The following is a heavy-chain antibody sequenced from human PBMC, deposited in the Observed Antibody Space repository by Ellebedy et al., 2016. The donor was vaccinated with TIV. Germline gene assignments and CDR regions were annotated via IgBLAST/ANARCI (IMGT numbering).Heavy chain of an antibody. CDR3: TRDSEDISSTYYYYYMDV. D-gene: IGHD6-6*01. V-gene: IGHV4-34*01. CDR2: IYHSGST. J-gene: IGHJ6*03. Sequence: SETLSLTXAVYGGSFSGYYWGWIRQPPGKGLEWIGSIYHSGSTYYNPSLKSRVTISVDTSKNQFSLKLSSVTAADTAVYYCTRDSEDISSTYYYYYMDVWGKGTTVTVSS. CDR1: GGSFSGYY.